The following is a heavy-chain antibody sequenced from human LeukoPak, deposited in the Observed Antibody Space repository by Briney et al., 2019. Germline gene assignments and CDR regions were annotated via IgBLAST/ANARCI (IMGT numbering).Heavy chain of an antibody. CDR3: AREFYDSSGYYPTRPDDAFDI. Sequence: PSETLSLTCTVSGGSISSGSYYWSWIRQPAGKGLEWIGRIYTSGSTYYNPSLKSRVTISVDTSKNQFSLKLSSVTAADAAVYYCAREFYDSSGYYPTRPDDAFDIWGQGTMVTVSS. D-gene: IGHD3-22*01. CDR1: GGSISSGSYY. J-gene: IGHJ3*02. CDR2: IYTSGST. V-gene: IGHV4-61*02.